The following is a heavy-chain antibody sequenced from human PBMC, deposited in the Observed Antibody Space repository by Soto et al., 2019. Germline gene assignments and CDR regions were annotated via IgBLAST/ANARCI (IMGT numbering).Heavy chain of an antibody. Sequence: QVQLQESGPGLVKPSQTLSLTCIGSGVSISSGDDYWSWIRQPPGKGLEWIGYIYSSGSTYCNPSLRSRATISADTSKNQFSLELTSVTAADTAVYYCARGGGYDYWGQGALVTVSS. J-gene: IGHJ4*02. V-gene: IGHV4-30-4*01. D-gene: IGHD3-22*01. CDR2: IYSSGST. CDR3: ARGGGYDY. CDR1: GVSISSGDDY.